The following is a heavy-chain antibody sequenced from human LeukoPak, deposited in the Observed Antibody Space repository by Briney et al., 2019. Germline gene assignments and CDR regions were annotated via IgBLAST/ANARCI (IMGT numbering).Heavy chain of an antibody. CDR2: VYHSGNT. V-gene: IGHV4-59*08. CDR1: GGSISSHF. J-gene: IGHJ4*02. Sequence: PSETLSLTCTVSGGSISSHFWSWIRQPPWKRLEWIGYVYHSGNTFYNPSLQSRVTISIDSSKNQFSLKLTSVTAADTALYFCASTVVAGSIYYFDYWGQGTLVAVSS. CDR3: ASTVVAGSIYYFDY. D-gene: IGHD6-19*01.